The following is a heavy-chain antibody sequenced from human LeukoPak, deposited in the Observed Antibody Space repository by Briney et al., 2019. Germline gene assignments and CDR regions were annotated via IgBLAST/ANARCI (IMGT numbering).Heavy chain of an antibody. CDR2: IYYSGST. CDR3: ARGVDSVQYPVWFDY. D-gene: IGHD3-16*01. J-gene: IGHJ4*02. CDR1: GGSISSHY. V-gene: IGHV4-59*11. Sequence: PSETLSLTCSVSGGSISSHYWSWIRQPPGKGLEWIGYIYYSGSTNYNPSLKSRVTISVDTSKNQFSLKLSSVTAADTAVYYCARGVDSVQYPVWFDYWGQGTLVTVSS.